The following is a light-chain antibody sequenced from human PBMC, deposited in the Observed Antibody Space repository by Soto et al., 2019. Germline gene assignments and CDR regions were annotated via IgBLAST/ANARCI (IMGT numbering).Light chain of an antibody. CDR2: DVT. Sequence: QSVLTQPRSVSGSPGQSVAISCTGTSSDVGGYNYVSWYQQHPGKAPKLMIYDVTKRPSGVPDRFSASKSGNTASLTISGLPADDEAAYYCCSYAGSYPHGFGTGTKV. CDR3: CSYAGSYPHG. V-gene: IGLV2-11*01. CDR1: SSDVGGYNY. J-gene: IGLJ1*01.